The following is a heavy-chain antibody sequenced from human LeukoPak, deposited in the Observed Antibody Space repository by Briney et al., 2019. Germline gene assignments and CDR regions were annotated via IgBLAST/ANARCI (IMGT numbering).Heavy chain of an antibody. CDR1: GFTFSSYA. CDR2: NSGSGGST. CDR3: AKGVGGSSWYKVDY. D-gene: IGHD6-13*01. Sequence: GGSLRLSCAASGFTFSSYAMSWVRQAPGKGLEWVSSNSGSGGSTYYADSAKGRFTISRDNSKNTLYLQMKSLRAEDTAVYYCAKGVGGSSWYKVDYWGQGTLVTVPS. J-gene: IGHJ4*02. V-gene: IGHV3-23*01.